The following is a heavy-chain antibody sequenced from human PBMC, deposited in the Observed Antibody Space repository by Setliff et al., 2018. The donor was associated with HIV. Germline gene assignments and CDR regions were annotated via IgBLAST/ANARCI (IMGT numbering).Heavy chain of an antibody. Sequence: GASVKVSCKASGYRFNTYGISWVRQAPGQGLEWMGWISPYNGDTRFAQSLQGRVTLTADTSTNTAYMDLKSLRSDDTAVYYCARVSLEVDYDFRQGYYYYYMDVWGKGTTVTVSS. CDR3: ARVSLEVDYDFRQGYYYYYMDV. D-gene: IGHD3-22*01. V-gene: IGHV1-18*01. CDR1: GYRFNTYG. CDR2: ISPYNGDT. J-gene: IGHJ6*03.